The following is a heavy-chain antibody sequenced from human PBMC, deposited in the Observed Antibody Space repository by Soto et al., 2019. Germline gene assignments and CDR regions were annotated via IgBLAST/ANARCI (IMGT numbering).Heavy chain of an antibody. CDR1: GGSFSGYY. Sequence: SETLSLTCVVYGGSFSGYYWSWICPPPGKGLEWIGEINHSGSTNYNPSLKSRVTISVDTSKNQFSLKLSSVTAADTAVYYCARSGYYGSGSYYPRNWFDPWGQGTLVTVS. CDR2: INHSGST. V-gene: IGHV4-34*01. CDR3: ARSGYYGSGSYYPRNWFDP. J-gene: IGHJ5*02. D-gene: IGHD3-10*01.